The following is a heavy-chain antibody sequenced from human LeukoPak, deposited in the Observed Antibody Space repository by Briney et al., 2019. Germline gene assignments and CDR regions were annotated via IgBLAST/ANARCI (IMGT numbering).Heavy chain of an antibody. V-gene: IGHV1-8*01. CDR2: MNPNSGNT. CDR3: ARGRGIVLMVYASFDP. D-gene: IGHD2-8*01. J-gene: IGHJ5*02. CDR1: GYTFTSYD. Sequence: ASVKVSCKASGYTFTSYDINWVRQATGQGLELMGWMNPNSGNTGYAQKFQGRVTMTRNTSISTAYMELSSLRSEDTAVYYCARGRGIVLMVYASFDPWGQGTLVTVSS.